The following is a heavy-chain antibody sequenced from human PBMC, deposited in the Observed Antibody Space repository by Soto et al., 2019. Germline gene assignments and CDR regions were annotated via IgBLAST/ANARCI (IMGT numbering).Heavy chain of an antibody. J-gene: IGHJ4*02. D-gene: IGHD3-10*01. CDR2: ISGRGGSK. Sequence: GSLRLSCVASGLTFSSYAMSWVRQAPGKGLEWVSAISGRGGSKYYADSVKGRFTISTDNSKNTPYLQMNSLRAEDTAVYYCAKGKLRVLGEKFYFDYWGQGTLVTVSS. CDR1: GLTFSSYA. CDR3: AKGKLRVLGEKFYFDY. V-gene: IGHV3-23*01.